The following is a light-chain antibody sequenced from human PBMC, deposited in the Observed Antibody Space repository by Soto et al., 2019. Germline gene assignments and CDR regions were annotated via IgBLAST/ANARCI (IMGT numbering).Light chain of an antibody. Sequence: AIQMTQSPSSLSASVGDRVTITCRASQGIRNDLGWYQQKPGKAPKLLIYAASRLESGVPSRFSGSGSGTDFTLTISSLQPEDIATYYCLQDHAHPRTFGQGTIVEIK. J-gene: IGKJ1*01. V-gene: IGKV1-6*01. CDR1: QGIRND. CDR3: LQDHAHPRT. CDR2: AAS.